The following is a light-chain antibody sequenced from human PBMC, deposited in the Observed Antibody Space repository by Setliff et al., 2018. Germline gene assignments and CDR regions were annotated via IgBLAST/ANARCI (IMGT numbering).Light chain of an antibody. CDR3: QSYGGRPDFYV. CDR1: SSNIGAGFS. Sequence: QSVLTQPPSVSGAPGQRVTISCTGSSSNIGAGFSVHWYQQLPGTAPKVLIYGNNNRPSGVPDRFSGSKSGTPASLAIAGLQAEDEADYYCQSYGGRPDFYVFGTGTKVTVL. J-gene: IGLJ1*01. V-gene: IGLV1-40*01. CDR2: GNN.